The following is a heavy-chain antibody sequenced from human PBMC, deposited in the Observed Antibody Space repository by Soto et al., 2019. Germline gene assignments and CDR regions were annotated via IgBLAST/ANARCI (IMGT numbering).Heavy chain of an antibody. CDR2: ISSSSSTI. Sequence: EVQLVESGGGLVQPGGSLRLSCAASGFTFSSYSMNWVRQAPGKGLEGVSYISSSSSTIYYADSVKGRFTISRDNAKNSLYLQMNSLRAEDTAVYYCAREQWLDSLGYFDYWGQGTLVTVSS. J-gene: IGHJ4*02. CDR3: AREQWLDSLGYFDY. V-gene: IGHV3-48*01. D-gene: IGHD6-19*01. CDR1: GFTFSSYS.